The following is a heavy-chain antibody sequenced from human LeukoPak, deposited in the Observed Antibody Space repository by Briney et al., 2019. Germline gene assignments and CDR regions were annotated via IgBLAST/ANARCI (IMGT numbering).Heavy chain of an antibody. CDR2: IIPIFGTA. CDR3: ARAYSSSWYPGSYYYYYMDV. CDR1: GGTFSSYA. V-gene: IGHV1-69*05. J-gene: IGHJ6*03. Sequence: SVKVSCKASGGTFSSYAIIWVRQAPGQGLEWMGGIIPIFGTANYAQKFQGRVTITTDESTSTAYMELSSLRSEDTAVYYCARAYSSSWYPGSYYYYYMDVWGKGTTVTVSS. D-gene: IGHD6-13*01.